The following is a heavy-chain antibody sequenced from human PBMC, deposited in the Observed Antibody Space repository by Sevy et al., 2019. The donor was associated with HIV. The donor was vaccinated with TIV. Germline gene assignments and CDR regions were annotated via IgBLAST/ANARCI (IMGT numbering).Heavy chain of an antibody. D-gene: IGHD6-19*01. J-gene: IGHJ4*02. CDR3: ARDPGIAVAGEYYFDY. CDR1: GGSISSYY. CDR2: IYYSGST. Sequence: SETLSLTCTVSGGSISSYYWSRIRQPPRKGLEWIGYIYYSGSTNYNPSLKSRVTISVDTSKNQFSLKLTSVTAADTAVYYCARDPGIAVAGEYYFDYWGQGTLVTVSS. V-gene: IGHV4-59*13.